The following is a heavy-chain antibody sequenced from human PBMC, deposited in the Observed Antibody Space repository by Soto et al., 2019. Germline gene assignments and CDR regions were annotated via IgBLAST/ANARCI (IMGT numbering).Heavy chain of an antibody. V-gene: IGHV4-59*01. CDR3: ARSFYP. Sequence: QLQLQESGPGLVKPSETLSLTCTVSGGSISHYHWNRIRQAPGKGMEWIGYIFYNGSTHYNPSLTSRVTISVDMSKNRLSLTLTSVTAADTAVYYCARSFYPWGQGTLVTVSS. J-gene: IGHJ5*02. CDR2: IFYNGST. CDR1: GGSISHYH.